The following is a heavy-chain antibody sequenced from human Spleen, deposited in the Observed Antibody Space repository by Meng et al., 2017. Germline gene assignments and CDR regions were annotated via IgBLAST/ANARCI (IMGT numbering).Heavy chain of an antibody. D-gene: IGHD4-11*01. CDR1: GWSFSVYY. J-gene: IGHJ4*02. V-gene: IGHV4-34*01. CDR3: ARGPTTMAHDFDY. Sequence: PLHQLVAGLLKPADTLSLTRVVSGWSFSVYYWIWFRQPPGKWLEWIGDINHNGSTNYNPSLAGRSTISVDTSQNNLSLKLSSVTAADSAVYYCARGPTTMAHDFDYWGQGTLVTVSS. CDR2: INHNGST.